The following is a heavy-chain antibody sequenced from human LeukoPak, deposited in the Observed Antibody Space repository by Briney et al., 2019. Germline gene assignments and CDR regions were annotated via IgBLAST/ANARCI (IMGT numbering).Heavy chain of an antibody. Sequence: ASVRASCKASGYTFTGYYMHWVRQAPGQGLEWMGWINPNSGGTNYAQKFQGRVTMTRDTSISTAYMELSRLRSDDTAVYYCARDLYGSGSHNRDYWGQGTLVTVSS. CDR1: GYTFTGYY. CDR2: INPNSGGT. D-gene: IGHD3-10*01. J-gene: IGHJ4*02. CDR3: ARDLYGSGSHNRDY. V-gene: IGHV1-2*02.